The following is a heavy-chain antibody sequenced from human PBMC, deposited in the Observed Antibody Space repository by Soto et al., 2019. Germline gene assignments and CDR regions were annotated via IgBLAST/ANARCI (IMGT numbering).Heavy chain of an antibody. Sequence: EVQLVESGGGLVKPGESLRLSCAASGFTFSNAWMSWVRQAPGKGLEWVGRIKTKADAETTDYAAPVKGRFTISRDDSKNTLYLQMNSLKPEDTALYYCTTDGATILFDPWGQGALVTVSS. CDR1: GFTFSNAW. J-gene: IGHJ5*02. V-gene: IGHV3-15*01. D-gene: IGHD1-26*01. CDR2: IKTKADAETT. CDR3: TTDGATILFDP.